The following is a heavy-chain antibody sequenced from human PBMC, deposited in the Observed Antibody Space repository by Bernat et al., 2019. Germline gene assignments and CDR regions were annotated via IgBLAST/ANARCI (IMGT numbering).Heavy chain of an antibody. CDR2: ISRNGGSL. CDR1: GFTFDDYA. D-gene: IGHD2-15*01. J-gene: IGHJ5*02. CDR3: AKGPYCSGGTCYSNSFDH. Sequence: EVHLVEPGGDLVQPGRSLRLSCAASGFTFDDYAMHWVRQAPGKGLEWVSGISRNGGSLAYADSVKGRFTISRDNAKNSLYLQMNSLRADDTALYFCAKGPYCSGGTCYSNSFDHWGQGTLVAVSS. V-gene: IGHV3-9*01.